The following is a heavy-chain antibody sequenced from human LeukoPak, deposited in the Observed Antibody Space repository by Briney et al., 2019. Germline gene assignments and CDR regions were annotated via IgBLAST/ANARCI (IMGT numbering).Heavy chain of an antibody. Sequence: GGSLRLSCAGSGFTFSNYSINWVRQAPGKGLEWVSSISPSSHYIYYADSVRGRFTISRDNARNSLYLQMNSLRVEDTAVYYCARIYSGYESDYWGQGTLVTVSS. D-gene: IGHD5-12*01. CDR2: ISPSSHYI. CDR1: GFTFSNYS. V-gene: IGHV3-21*01. J-gene: IGHJ4*02. CDR3: ARIYSGYESDY.